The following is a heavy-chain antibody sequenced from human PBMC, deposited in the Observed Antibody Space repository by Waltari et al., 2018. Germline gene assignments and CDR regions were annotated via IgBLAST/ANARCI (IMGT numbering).Heavy chain of an antibody. CDR3: ALPPYDSSGWETDY. CDR2: INPNSGGT. D-gene: IGHD3-22*01. J-gene: IGHJ4*02. Sequence: QVQLVQSGAEVKKPGASVKVSCKASGYTFTGSYMHWVRQAPGQGLEWMGRINPNSGGTNYAQKFQGRVTMTRDTSISTAYMELSRLRSDDTAVYYCALPPYDSSGWETDYWGQGTLVTVSS. CDR1: GYTFTGSY. V-gene: IGHV1-2*06.